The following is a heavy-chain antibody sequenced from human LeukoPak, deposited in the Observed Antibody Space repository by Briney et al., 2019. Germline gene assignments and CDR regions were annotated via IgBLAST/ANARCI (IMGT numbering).Heavy chain of an antibody. CDR1: GFTFSDYN. CDR2: I. Sequence: MSGGSLRLSCAASGFTFSDYNMNWVRQSPEKGLEWVSSIYYADSVRGRFTLSRDNAKNSLYLQMNSLRAEDTAVYYCARWPYSSSYYFDYWGQGTLVTVSS. V-gene: IGHV3-69-1*01. J-gene: IGHJ4*02. D-gene: IGHD6-6*01. CDR3: ARWPYSSSYYFDY.